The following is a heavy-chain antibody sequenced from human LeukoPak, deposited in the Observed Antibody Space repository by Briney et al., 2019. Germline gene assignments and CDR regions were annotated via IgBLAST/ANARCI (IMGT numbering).Heavy chain of an antibody. J-gene: IGHJ4*02. V-gene: IGHV3-74*01. CDR1: GFTFSYNW. CDR3: LGYYSGSPN. CDR2: ISSDGRTT. D-gene: IGHD3-10*01. Sequence: GSLRLSCAASGFTFSYNWMHWVRQAPGKGLVWVSRISSDGRTTHYADSVKGRFTISRDSAKNTLFLQMNDLRAEDTAVYYCLGYYSGSPNWGQGALVTVSS.